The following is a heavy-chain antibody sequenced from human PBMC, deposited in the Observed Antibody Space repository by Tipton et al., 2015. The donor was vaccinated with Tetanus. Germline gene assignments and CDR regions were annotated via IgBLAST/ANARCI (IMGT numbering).Heavy chain of an antibody. CDR3: ARGSVCSGSTCYNIGASDI. CDR1: GFTFRTYD. D-gene: IGHD2-2*02. CDR2: IGTFGDT. Sequence: SLRLSCAASGFTFRTYDMHWVRQATGKGLEWVSGIGTFGDTYYPDSLKGRFTASREDAKNSLFLQMNSLTAGDTAVYYCARGSVCSGSTCYNIGASDIWGQGTKVTVSS. V-gene: IGHV3-13*01. J-gene: IGHJ3*02.